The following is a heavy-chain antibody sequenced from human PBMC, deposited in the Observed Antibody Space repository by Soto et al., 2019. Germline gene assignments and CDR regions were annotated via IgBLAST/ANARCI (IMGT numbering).Heavy chain of an antibody. CDR1: GYTFTTYA. CDR3: ARDGQTLWFGEGTIDY. V-gene: IGHV1-3*01. Sequence: ASVKVSCKASGYTFTTYAIHWVRQAPGQSPEWMGWINADNGNTRYSQKFQGRITITRDTSASTAYMELSSLRSEDTAVYYCARDGQTLWFGEGTIDYWGQGTLVTVSS. D-gene: IGHD3-10*01. J-gene: IGHJ4*02. CDR2: INADNGNT.